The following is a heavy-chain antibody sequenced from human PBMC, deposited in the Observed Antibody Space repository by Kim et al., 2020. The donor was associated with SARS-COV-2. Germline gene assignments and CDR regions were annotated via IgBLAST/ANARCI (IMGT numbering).Heavy chain of an antibody. Sequence: SVKGRFSISRDNSQRTVYLQMNSLRVEDTAIYYCAKSKNFYASGSYAYYDSWGQGTLVTVSS. CDR3: AKSKNFYASGSYAYYDS. V-gene: IGHV3-53*01. D-gene: IGHD3-10*01. J-gene: IGHJ4*02.